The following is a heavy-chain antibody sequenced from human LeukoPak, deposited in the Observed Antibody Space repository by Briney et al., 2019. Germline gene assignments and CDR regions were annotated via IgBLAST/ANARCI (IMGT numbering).Heavy chain of an antibody. CDR2: IYDSGST. CDR1: GGSINNYY. J-gene: IGHJ4*02. D-gene: IGHD3-22*01. V-gene: IGHV4-59*01. Sequence: SETLSLTCAVSGGSINNYYWSWIRQPPGKGLEWIGYIYDSGSTNYNPSLQSRVTTSLDTSKNQVSLELSSVTAADTAVYYCARREGYYDSSGYSYFDYWGQGTLVTVSS. CDR3: ARREGYYDSSGYSYFDY.